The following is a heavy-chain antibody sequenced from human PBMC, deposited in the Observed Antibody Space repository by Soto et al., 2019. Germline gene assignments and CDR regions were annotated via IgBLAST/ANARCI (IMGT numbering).Heavy chain of an antibody. CDR3: ATALSRVGATFGP. V-gene: IGHV1-24*01. CDR2: FDPEDGET. CDR1: GYTLTELS. D-gene: IGHD1-26*01. J-gene: IGHJ5*02. Sequence: ASVKVSCKVSGYTLTELSMHWVRQAPGKGLEWMAAFDPEDGETIYAQKFQGRVTMTEDTSTDTAYMEVSGLRSEDTAVYYCATALSRVGATFGPWGQGTLVT.